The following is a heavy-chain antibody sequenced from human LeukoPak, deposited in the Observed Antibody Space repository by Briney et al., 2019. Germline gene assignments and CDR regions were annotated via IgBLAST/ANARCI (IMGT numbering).Heavy chain of an antibody. D-gene: IGHD3-10*01. CDR1: GGTFSSYA. Sequence: GSSVKVSCKASGGTFSSYAISWVRQAPGQGLEWMGRIIPILGIANYGQKFQGRVTITADKSTSTAYMELSSLRSEDTAVYYCAREMVRGVIEWFDPWGQGTLVTVSS. CDR2: IIPILGIA. CDR3: AREMVRGVIEWFDP. V-gene: IGHV1-69*04. J-gene: IGHJ5*02.